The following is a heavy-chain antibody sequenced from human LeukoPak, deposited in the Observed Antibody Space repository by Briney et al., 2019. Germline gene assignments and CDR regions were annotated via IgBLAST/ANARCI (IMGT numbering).Heavy chain of an antibody. CDR2: ISDRGDST. CDR1: GFSVTTYA. CDR3: AKGRWGLTINNFDI. D-gene: IGHD3-9*01. J-gene: IGHJ3*02. V-gene: IGHV3-23*01. Sequence: PGGSLRHSCAASGFSVTTYAMGWVRQAPGKGLEWVSVISDRGDSTHYADSVKGRFTISRDSSKNTLYLQMNSLRGEDTAVYYCAKGRWGLTINNFDIWGQGTMVTVSS.